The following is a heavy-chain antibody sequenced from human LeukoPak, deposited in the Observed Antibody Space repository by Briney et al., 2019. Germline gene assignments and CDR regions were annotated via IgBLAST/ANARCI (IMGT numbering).Heavy chain of an antibody. V-gene: IGHV4-34*01. CDR3: ARVGYSYVINDWSRTGLGAYPTKYYYHMDV. D-gene: IGHD5-18*01. Sequence: SETVSLTCTVCRGSFRDYYWDWIRQPPGKGLEWIGEIHPSGSTNYSPSLKSRVTISLDASKNQFSLKLSSVAAADTAVYFCARVGYSYVINDWSRTGLGAYPTKYYYHMDVWDKGTTVTVSS. CDR1: RGSFRDYY. CDR2: IHPSGST. J-gene: IGHJ6*03.